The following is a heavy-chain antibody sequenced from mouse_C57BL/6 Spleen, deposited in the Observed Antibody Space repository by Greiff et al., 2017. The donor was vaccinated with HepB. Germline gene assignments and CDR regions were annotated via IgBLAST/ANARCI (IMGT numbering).Heavy chain of an antibody. J-gene: IGHJ2*01. D-gene: IGHD4-1*01. CDR1: GYTFTSYG. Sequence: VQLQQSGAELARPGASVKLSCKASGYTFTSYGISWVKQRTGQGLEWIGEIYPRSGNTYYNEKFKGKATLTADKSSSTAYMELRSLTSEDSAVYFWAREGTGTQGDYLDYWGQGTTLTVSS. CDR3: AREGTGTQGDYLDY. CDR2: IYPRSGNT. V-gene: IGHV1-81*01.